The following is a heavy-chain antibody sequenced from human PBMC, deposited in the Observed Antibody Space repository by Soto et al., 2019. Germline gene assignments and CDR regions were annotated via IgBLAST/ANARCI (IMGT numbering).Heavy chain of an antibody. V-gene: IGHV3-43*01. J-gene: IGHJ6*02. D-gene: IGHD2-2*02. CDR3: AKDSGPYCSSTSCYTETDYYGMDV. CDR1: GFTFDDYT. Sequence: GGSLRLSCAASGFTFDDYTMHWVRQAPGKGLEWVSFISWDGGSTYYADSVKGRFTISRDNSKNSLYLQMNSLRTEDTALYYCAKDSGPYCSSTSCYTETDYYGMDVWGQGTTVTVSS. CDR2: ISWDGGST.